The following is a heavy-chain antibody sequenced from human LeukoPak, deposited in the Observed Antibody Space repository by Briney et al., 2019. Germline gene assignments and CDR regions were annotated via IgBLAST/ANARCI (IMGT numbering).Heavy chain of an antibody. CDR1: GFTFSSYS. CDR2: ISSSGSYI. Sequence: GGSLRLSCAASGFTFSSYSMNWVRQAPGKGLEWVSSISSSGSYIYYADSVKGRFTISRDNAKNSLYLQMNSLRAEDTAVYYCAREYYGFDYWGQGTLVTVSS. J-gene: IGHJ4*02. D-gene: IGHD3-10*01. CDR3: AREYYGFDY. V-gene: IGHV3-21*01.